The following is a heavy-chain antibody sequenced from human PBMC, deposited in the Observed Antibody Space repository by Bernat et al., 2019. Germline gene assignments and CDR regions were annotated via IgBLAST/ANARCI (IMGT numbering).Heavy chain of an antibody. J-gene: IGHJ1*01. V-gene: IGHV3-15*01. D-gene: IGHD2-21*02. Sequence: EVQLVESGGGLVKPGGSLRLSCAASGFTFSNAWMSWVRQAPGKGLEWVGRIKSKTDGGTTDYAAPVKGRFTISRDDSKNTLYLQMNSLKTEDTAVYYCTTALQANCGGDCYYAADYFQNGGQGTLVTFSS. CDR2: IKSKTDGGTT. CDR3: TTALQANCGGDCYYAADYFQN. CDR1: GFTFSNAW.